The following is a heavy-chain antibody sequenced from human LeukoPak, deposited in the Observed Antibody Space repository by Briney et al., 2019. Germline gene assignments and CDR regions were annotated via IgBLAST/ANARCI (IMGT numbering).Heavy chain of an antibody. D-gene: IGHD1-26*01. CDR1: GFXFSTYT. V-gene: IGHV3-21*01. CDR2: ISSTSSNI. Sequence: PGGSLRLSCAASGFXFSTYTINWVRQAPGKGLEWVSSISSTSSNIYYADSVKGRFTISRDNAKNSLYLQMNSLRAEDTAVYYCASARYSENWGQGTLVTVSS. CDR3: ASARYSEN. J-gene: IGHJ4*02.